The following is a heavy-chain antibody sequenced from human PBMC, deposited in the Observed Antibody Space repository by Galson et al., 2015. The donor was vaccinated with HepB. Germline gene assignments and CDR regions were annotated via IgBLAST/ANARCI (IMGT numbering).Heavy chain of an antibody. D-gene: IGHD6-13*01. CDR1: GFTFTRYA. CDR3: ARAGGIAAAGTNPRNWYFDL. V-gene: IGHV4-59*08. Sequence: LRLSCAASGFTFTRYAMTWVRQAPGKGLEWIAYIYYSGSTTKYNPSLKSRATISLSTSKNDFSLKMDSVTAADTAVYYCARAGGIAAAGTNPRNWYFDLWGRGTLVTVSS. J-gene: IGHJ2*01. CDR2: IYYSGSTT.